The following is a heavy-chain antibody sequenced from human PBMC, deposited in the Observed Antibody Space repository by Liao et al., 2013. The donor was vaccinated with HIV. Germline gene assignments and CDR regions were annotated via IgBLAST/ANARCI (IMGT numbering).Heavy chain of an antibody. CDR1: RGSISSGGYS. CDR3: ARASGGFYFDY. D-gene: IGHD3-16*01. J-gene: IGHJ4*02. V-gene: IGHV4-30-2*01. Sequence: QVQLQESGSGLVKPSQTLSLTCXVSRGSISSGGYSWTWIRQPPGKALEWIGYIYQGGTTYYNPSLRSRISMSIDRSKNQFSLGLTSVTAADTAVYYCARASGGFYFDYWGQGALVTVSS. CDR2: IYQGGTT.